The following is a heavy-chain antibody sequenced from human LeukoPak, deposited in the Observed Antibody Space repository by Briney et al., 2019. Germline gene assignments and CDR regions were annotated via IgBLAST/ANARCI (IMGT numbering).Heavy chain of an antibody. CDR1: GFTFSNAW. D-gene: IGHD3-3*01. J-gene: IGHJ4*02. Sequence: GGSLRLSCAASGFTFSNAWMSWVRQAPGKGLEWVGRIKSKTDGGTTDYAAPVKGRFTISRDDSKKTLYLQMNSLKTEDTAVYYCTTDRYDFWSGPDYGSFDYWGQGTLVTVSS. CDR3: TTDRYDFWSGPDYGSFDY. V-gene: IGHV3-15*01. CDR2: IKSKTDGGTT.